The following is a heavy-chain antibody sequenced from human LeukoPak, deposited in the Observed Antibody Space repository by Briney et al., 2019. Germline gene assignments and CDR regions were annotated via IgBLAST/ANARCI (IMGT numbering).Heavy chain of an antibody. J-gene: IGHJ6*03. Sequence: TSETLSLTCTVSGGSISSSSYYWGWIRQPPGKGLEWIGRIYYSGSTYYNPSLKSRVTISVDTSKNQFSLKLSSVTAADTAVYYCARVRAVRGVIITPSYYMDVWGKGTTVTVSS. V-gene: IGHV4-39*07. D-gene: IGHD3-10*01. CDR3: ARVRAVRGVIITPSYYMDV. CDR1: GGSISSSSYY. CDR2: IYYSGST.